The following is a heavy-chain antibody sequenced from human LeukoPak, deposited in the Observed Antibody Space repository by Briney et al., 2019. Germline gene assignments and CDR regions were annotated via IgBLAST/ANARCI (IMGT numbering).Heavy chain of an antibody. CDR1: GFTFSSCS. J-gene: IGHJ4*02. V-gene: IGHV3-48*01. D-gene: IGHD7-27*01. CDR3: ARGPPNWGYDY. Sequence: PGGSLRLSCAASGFTFSSCSMNWVRQAPGKGLEWVSYISSSSTIYYADSVKGRFTVSRDNAKNSLYLQMNSLRSDDTAVYYCARGPPNWGYDYWGPGTLVTVSS. CDR2: ISSSSTI.